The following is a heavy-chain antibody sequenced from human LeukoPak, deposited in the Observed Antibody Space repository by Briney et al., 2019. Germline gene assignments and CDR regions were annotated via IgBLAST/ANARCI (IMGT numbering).Heavy chain of an antibody. CDR1: GGTFSSYA. V-gene: IGHV1-69*06. CDR2: IIPIFGTA. J-gene: IGHJ4*02. CDR3: ARDYSITWVRGVIRGPSAP. D-gene: IGHD3-10*01. Sequence: SVKVSCKASGGTFSSYAISWVRQTPGQGLEWMGGIIPIFGTANYAQKFQGRVTITADKSTSTAYMELSSLRSEDTAVYYCARDYSITWVRGVIRGPSAPGAQGPRATVP.